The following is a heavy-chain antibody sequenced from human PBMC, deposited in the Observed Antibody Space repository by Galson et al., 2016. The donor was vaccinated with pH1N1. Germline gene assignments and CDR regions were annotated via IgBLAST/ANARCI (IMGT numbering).Heavy chain of an antibody. CDR3: PRDSEYSGHEGFH. D-gene: IGHD5-12*01. V-gene: IGHV3-30*04. CDR2: ILYDGTNE. CDR1: GFTFTSYA. Sequence: SLRLSCAASGFTFTSYAMHWVRQAPGKGLEWVAVILYDGTNEYCADSVKGRFTISRDKTQSTVYLQMNSLRTEDTAVYYCPRDSEYSGHEGFHWAQGTLVIVSS. J-gene: IGHJ4*02.